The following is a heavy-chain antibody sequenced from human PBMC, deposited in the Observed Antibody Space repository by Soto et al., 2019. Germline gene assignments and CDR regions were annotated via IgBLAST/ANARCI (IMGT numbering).Heavy chain of an antibody. CDR3: VRQMNPLRQYSFDY. V-gene: IGHV5-51*01. CDR1: GSSFTSYW. CDR2: IYPGDSDI. Sequence: GESLKISCKGSGSSFTSYWIGWVRQMPGKGLEWMGIIYPGDSDIRYSPSFQGQVTISADKSISTAYLQWSSLKASDTAMYYCVRQMNPLRQYSFDYPGQGTLVTVSS. J-gene: IGHJ4*02.